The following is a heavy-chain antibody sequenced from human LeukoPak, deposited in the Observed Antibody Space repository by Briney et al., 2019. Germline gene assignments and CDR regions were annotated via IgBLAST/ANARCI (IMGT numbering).Heavy chain of an antibody. CDR2: IYYSGST. Sequence: SETLSLTCTVSGGSISSSSYYWGWIRQPPGKGLEWIGSIYYSGSTYYNPSLKSRVTLSVDTSKNQFSLKLSSVTAADTAVYYCARLGDSSGYTDAFDIWGQGTMVTVSS. V-gene: IGHV4-39*01. CDR1: GGSISSSSYY. J-gene: IGHJ3*02. CDR3: ARLGDSSGYTDAFDI. D-gene: IGHD3-22*01.